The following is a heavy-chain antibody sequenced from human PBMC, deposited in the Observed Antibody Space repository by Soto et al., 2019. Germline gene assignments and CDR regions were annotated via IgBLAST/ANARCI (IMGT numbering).Heavy chain of an antibody. V-gene: IGHV1-18*04. D-gene: IGHD2-15*01. CDR3: VRMGYCSGGSCYSGSGDY. J-gene: IGHJ4*02. CDR1: GYSFTSYG. CDR2: ISAYNGNT. Sequence: RASVKVSCKASGYSFTSYGISWVRQAPGQGLEWMGWISAYNGNTAYAQKLQGRVTMTTDTSTNTAYMELRSLRSDDTALYYCVRMGYCSGGSCYSGSGDYWGQGTLVTVSS.